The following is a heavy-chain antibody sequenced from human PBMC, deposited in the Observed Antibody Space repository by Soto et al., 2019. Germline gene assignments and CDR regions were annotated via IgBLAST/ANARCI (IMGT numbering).Heavy chain of an antibody. CDR1: GYTFTGYY. J-gene: IGHJ6*02. V-gene: IGHV1-2*04. CDR3: AVARAAAGTYYYYGMDV. Sequence: ASVKVSCKASGYTFTGYYMHWVRQAPGQGLEWMGWINPNSGGTNYAQKFQGWVTMTRDTSISTAYMELSRLRSDDTAVYYCAVARAAAGTYYYYGMDVWGQGTTVTVSS. CDR2: INPNSGGT. D-gene: IGHD6-13*01.